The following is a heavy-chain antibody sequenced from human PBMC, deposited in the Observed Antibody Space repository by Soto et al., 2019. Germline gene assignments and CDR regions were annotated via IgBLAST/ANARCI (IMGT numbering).Heavy chain of an antibody. CDR3: ARERYFYGSGDY. Sequence: GGSLRLSCAASGFTFGSYWMHWVRQAPGKGLVWVSRINSDGSSTSYADSVKGRFTISRDNAKNSLYLQMNSLRAEDTAVYYCARERYFYGSGDYWVQGTLVTVSS. J-gene: IGHJ4*02. V-gene: IGHV3-74*01. D-gene: IGHD3-10*01. CDR2: INSDGSST. CDR1: GFTFGSYW.